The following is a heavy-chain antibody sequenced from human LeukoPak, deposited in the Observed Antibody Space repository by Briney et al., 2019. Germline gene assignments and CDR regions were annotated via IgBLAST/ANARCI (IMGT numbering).Heavy chain of an antibody. CDR2: ISGSGGTT. D-gene: IGHD3-22*01. Sequence: GGSLRLSCAVSGITLRDYARTWVGQAPGKGLEWVSVISGSGGTTYYADSVEGRFVMSRDNSKKTLYLQMNSLRTDDSAVYYCATREYDSMAYPMYPIDYWGQGTLVTVSA. CDR3: ATREYDSMAYPMYPIDY. V-gene: IGHV3-23*01. J-gene: IGHJ4*02. CDR1: GITLRDYA.